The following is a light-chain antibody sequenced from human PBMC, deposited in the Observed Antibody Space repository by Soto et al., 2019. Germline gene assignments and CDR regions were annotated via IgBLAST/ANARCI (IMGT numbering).Light chain of an antibody. V-gene: IGLV4-69*01. CDR1: SGHSSYA. CDR2: LNSDGSH. CDR3: QTWGTGIRV. J-gene: IGLJ1*01. Sequence: QPVLTQSPSASASLGASVKLTCTLSSGHSSYAIAWHQQQPEKGPRYLMKLNSDGSHSKGDWIPDRFSGSSSGAERYLTISSLQSEDEADYYCQTWGTGIRVFGTGTKVTVL.